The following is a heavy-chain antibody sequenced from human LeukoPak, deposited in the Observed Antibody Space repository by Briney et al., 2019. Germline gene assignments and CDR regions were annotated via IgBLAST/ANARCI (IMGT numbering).Heavy chain of an antibody. CDR2: ISGSGGST. CDR1: GFTFSSYA. J-gene: IGHJ6*03. Sequence: GGSLRLSCAASGFTFSSYAMSWVRQAPGKGLEWVSAISGSGGSTYYADSVKGRFTISRDNAKNSLYLQMNSLRAEDTAVYYCASTTAAGTYYYYYMDVWGKGTTVTISS. V-gene: IGHV3-23*01. D-gene: IGHD6-13*01. CDR3: ASTTAAGTYYYYYMDV.